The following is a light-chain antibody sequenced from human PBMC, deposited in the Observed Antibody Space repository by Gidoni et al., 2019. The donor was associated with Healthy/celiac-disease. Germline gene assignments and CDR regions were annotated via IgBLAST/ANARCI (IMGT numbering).Light chain of an antibody. CDR1: SSDVGGYNY. CDR2: DVS. J-gene: IGLJ3*02. CDR3: SSYTSSSTPWV. V-gene: IGLV2-14*01. Sequence: QSALTQPASVSGSPGTSITISCTGTSSDVGGYNYVSWYQQHPGKAPKLMIYDVSNRPSGVSNRFSGSKSGNTASLTISGLQAEDEADYYCSSYTSSSTPWVFGGGTKLTVL.